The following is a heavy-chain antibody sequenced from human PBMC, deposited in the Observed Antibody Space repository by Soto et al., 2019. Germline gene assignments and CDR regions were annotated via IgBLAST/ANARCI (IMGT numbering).Heavy chain of an antibody. J-gene: IGHJ2*01. Sequence: QMQLVQSGPEVKKPGTSVKVSCKASGFTFTSSAVQWVRQARGQRLEWIGWIVVGSGNTNYAQKFQERVTITRDMSXITAYMELSSLRSEDTAVYYCAADLVAGNRYWYFDLWGRGTLVTVSS. CDR1: GFTFTSSA. CDR2: IVVGSGNT. CDR3: AADLVAGNRYWYFDL. V-gene: IGHV1-58*01. D-gene: IGHD6-19*01.